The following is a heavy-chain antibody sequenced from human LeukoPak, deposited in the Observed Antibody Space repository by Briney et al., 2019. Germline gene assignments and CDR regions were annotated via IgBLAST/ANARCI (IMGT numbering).Heavy chain of an antibody. J-gene: IGHJ4*02. CDR1: GFTFSIYS. V-gene: IGHV3-48*04. Sequence: PGGSLRLSCAASGFTFSIYSLNWVRQAPGKGLEWVAYIGRSGDRTSKYADSVKGRFTISRDNGKNSLYLQMNSLRAEDTAVYYCARDSNGLAVAADFDYWGQGTLVTVSS. D-gene: IGHD6-19*01. CDR3: ARDSNGLAVAADFDY. CDR2: IGRSGDRTS.